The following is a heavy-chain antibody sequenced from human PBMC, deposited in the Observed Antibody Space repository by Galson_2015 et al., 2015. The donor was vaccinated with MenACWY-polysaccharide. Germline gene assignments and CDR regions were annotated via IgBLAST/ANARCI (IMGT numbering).Heavy chain of an antibody. CDR3: ARGSHYSYYYMDV. V-gene: IGHV1-8*01. CDR1: GYTFGSRD. Sequence: SVKVSCKASGYTFGSRDINWVRQATGQGLEWMGWMNPNSGNTGYAQKFKGRVTMTRNTSITTAYMELSSLRSEDTAVYYCARGSHYSYYYMDVWGKGTTVTVSS. J-gene: IGHJ6*03. CDR2: MNPNSGNT.